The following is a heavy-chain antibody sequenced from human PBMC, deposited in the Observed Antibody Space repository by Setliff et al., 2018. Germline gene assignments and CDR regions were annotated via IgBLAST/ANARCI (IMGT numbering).Heavy chain of an antibody. J-gene: IGHJ5*02. CDR3: ARDGISWLNWLDP. V-gene: IGHV1-2*02. Sequence: ASVKVSCKASGYSFSDFYIHWVRQVPGRGPEWMGSINPKSGVTRYVQKFQGTVTITRDTSISTAYMELSSLRSDDTAVYYCARDGISWLNWLDPWGQGTPVTVS. D-gene: IGHD6-13*01. CDR1: GYSFSDFY. CDR2: INPKSGVT.